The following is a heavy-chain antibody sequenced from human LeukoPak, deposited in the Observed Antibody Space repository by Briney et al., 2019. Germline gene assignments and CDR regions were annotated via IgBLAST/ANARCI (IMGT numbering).Heavy chain of an antibody. CDR1: GGSISSSNW. CDR3: ARVTYDYVWGSYRYYDY. Sequence: SETLSLTCAVSGGSISSSNWWSWVRQPPGKGLEWIGEIYHSGSTNYNPSLKSRVTISVDKSKNQFSLKLSSVTAADTAVYYCARVTYDYVWGSYRYYDYWGQGTLVTVSS. CDR2: IYHSGST. D-gene: IGHD3-16*02. V-gene: IGHV4-4*02. J-gene: IGHJ4*02.